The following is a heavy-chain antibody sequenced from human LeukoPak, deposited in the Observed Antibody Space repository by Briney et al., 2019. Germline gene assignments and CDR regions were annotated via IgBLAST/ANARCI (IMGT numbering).Heavy chain of an antibody. V-gene: IGHV3-23*03. D-gene: IGHD3-22*01. J-gene: IGHJ4*02. CDR3: ATPERSDTSGYYY. Sequence: PGGSLRLSCAASGFTFSSYAMSWIRQAPGKGLEWVAVLHSDGRIHYAASVKGRFTISRDNSKNTLSLEMNSLRAEDMAVYYCATPERSDTSGYYYWGQGTLVTVSS. CDR2: LHSDGRI. CDR1: GFTFSSYA.